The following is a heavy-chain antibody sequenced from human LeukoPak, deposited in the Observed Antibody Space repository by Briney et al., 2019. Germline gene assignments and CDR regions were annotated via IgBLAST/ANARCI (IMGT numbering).Heavy chain of an antibody. D-gene: IGHD6-19*01. CDR3: VRAPPGTGWLIDH. CDR2: INTAADT. J-gene: IGHJ4*02. CDR1: GFTFSSYD. V-gene: IGHV3-13*04. Sequence: GGSLRLSCAASGFTFSSYDMHWVRQATGKGLEWVSAINTAADTYYPDSVKGRFTISRENAKNSLYLQMNSLRVGDTAVYYCVRAPPGTGWLIDHWGQGTQVAVSS.